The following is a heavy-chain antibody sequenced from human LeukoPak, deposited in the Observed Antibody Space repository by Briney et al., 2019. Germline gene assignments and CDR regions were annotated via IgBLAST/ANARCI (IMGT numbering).Heavy chain of an antibody. V-gene: IGHV1-24*01. CDR1: GYTLTKLS. Sequence: GASVKVSRKVSGYTLTKLSMHWVRQAPGKGLEWMGGFDPEDGETIYAQKFQGRVTMTEDTSTDTAYMELSSLRSEDTAVYYCATGGATGAFDIWGQGTMVTVSS. D-gene: IGHD1-26*01. CDR3: ATGGATGAFDI. CDR2: FDPEDGET. J-gene: IGHJ3*02.